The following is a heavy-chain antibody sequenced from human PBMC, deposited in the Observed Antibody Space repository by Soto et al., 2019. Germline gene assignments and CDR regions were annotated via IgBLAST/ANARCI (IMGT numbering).Heavy chain of an antibody. Sequence: NNRSWIRQTPGKGLEWIAHIFSSGTTYYRPSLKSRPPISVDTATNHCALRLTSVRAADTAVYYCARDLW. CDR1: NN. J-gene: IGHJ2*01. CDR2: IFSSGTT. V-gene: IGHV4-30-4*01. CDR3: ARDL.